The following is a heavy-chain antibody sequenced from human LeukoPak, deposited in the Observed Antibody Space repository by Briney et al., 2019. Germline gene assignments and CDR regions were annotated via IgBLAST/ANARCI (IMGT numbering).Heavy chain of an antibody. V-gene: IGHV1-24*01. J-gene: IGHJ4*02. CDR3: ATDPYGSGTLDY. Sequence: ASVKVSCKVSGYTLTELSMHWVRQAPGKGLEWMGGFDPEDGETIYAQKFQGRVTMTEDTSTDTAYMELSSLRSEDTAVYYCATDPYGSGTLDYWGQGTLVTVSS. CDR1: GYTLTELS. CDR2: FDPEDGET. D-gene: IGHD3-10*01.